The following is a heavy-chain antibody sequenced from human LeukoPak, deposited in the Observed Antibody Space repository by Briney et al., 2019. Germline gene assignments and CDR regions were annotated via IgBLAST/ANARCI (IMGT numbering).Heavy chain of an antibody. Sequence: SVKVSCKASGGTFSSYAISWVRQAPGQGLEWMGGIIPIFGTANYAQKFQGRVTITTDESTSTAYMELSSLRSEDTAVYYCARGPRPSLGYCSSTSCLNYYYYMDVWGKGTTVTVSS. D-gene: IGHD2-2*01. V-gene: IGHV1-69*05. CDR1: GGTFSSYA. CDR2: IIPIFGTA. CDR3: ARGPRPSLGYCSSTSCLNYYYYMDV. J-gene: IGHJ6*03.